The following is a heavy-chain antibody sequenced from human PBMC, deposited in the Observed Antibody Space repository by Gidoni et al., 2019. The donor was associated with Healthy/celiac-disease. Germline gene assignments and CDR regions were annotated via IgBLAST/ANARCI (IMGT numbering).Heavy chain of an antibody. D-gene: IGHD4-17*01. J-gene: IGHJ4*02. CDR3: ARGRLLFRVTTVTKTSFFDY. V-gene: IGHV4-34*01. CDR1: GGSFSGYY. CDR2: INHSGST. Sequence: QVQLQQWGAGLLKPSETLSLTCAVYGGSFSGYYWSWIRQPPGKGLEWIGEINHSGSTNYNPSLKSRVTISVDTSKNQFSLKLSSVTAADTAVYYCARGRLLFRVTTVTKTSFFDYWGQGTLVTVSS.